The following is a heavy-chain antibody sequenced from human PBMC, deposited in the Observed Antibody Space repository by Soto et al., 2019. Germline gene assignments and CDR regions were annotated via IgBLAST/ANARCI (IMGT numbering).Heavy chain of an antibody. CDR2: ISSSSSTI. CDR3: ARDRSPLHCSGGSCYDGFDY. V-gene: IGHV3-48*01. Sequence: GGSLRLSCAASGFTFSSYSMNWVHQAPGKGLEWVSYISSSSSTIYYADSVKGRFTISRDNAKNSLYLQMNSLRAEDTAVYYCARDRSPLHCSGGSCYDGFDYWGQGTLVTVSS. CDR1: GFTFSSYS. D-gene: IGHD2-15*01. J-gene: IGHJ4*02.